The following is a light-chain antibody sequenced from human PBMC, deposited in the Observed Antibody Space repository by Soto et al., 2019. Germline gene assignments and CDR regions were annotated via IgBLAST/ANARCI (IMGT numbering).Light chain of an antibody. V-gene: IGKV3-20*01. CDR3: QQYAHSTPIS. J-gene: IGKJ5*01. Sequence: EIVLTQSPGTLSLSPGERATLFCRVSQSVSGRLAWYQQRPGQAPRLLISGASGRATGIPDRFSGSGSGTDFTLTISRLEPEDFALYYCQQYAHSTPISFGQGTRLEIK. CDR2: GAS. CDR1: QSVSGR.